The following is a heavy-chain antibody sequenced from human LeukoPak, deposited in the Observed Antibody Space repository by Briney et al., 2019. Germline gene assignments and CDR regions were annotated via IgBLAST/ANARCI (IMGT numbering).Heavy chain of an antibody. V-gene: IGHV4-4*02. CDR3: GKTDIYFNPIDY. D-gene: IGHD3-9*01. CDR1: GVSISSSEW. J-gene: IGHJ4*02. Sequence: PSGTLSLTCAVSGVSISSSEWWIWVRQPPGQGLEWIGEIHRDGRARYNPSLKSRVTMSMDYSKNQFSLSVTSVTAADTAIYYCGKTDIYFNPIDYWGPGSLVTVSS. CDR2: IHRDGRA.